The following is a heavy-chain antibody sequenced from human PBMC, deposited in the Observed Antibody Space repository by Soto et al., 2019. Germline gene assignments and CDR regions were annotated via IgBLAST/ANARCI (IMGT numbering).Heavy chain of an antibody. CDR3: ATWVDYGDYEGFDY. V-gene: IGHV1-2*04. D-gene: IGHD4-17*01. J-gene: IGHJ4*02. CDR2: IDPNSGDT. CDR1: GYTFTDYY. Sequence: QVQLLQSGAELKKPGASLKVSCKTSGYTFTDYYIHWVRQAPGQGLEWMGWIDPNSGDTIYAQKFQGWVTMTRDTYSSPAYLELNRLKSDDTAVYFCATWVDYGDYEGFDYWGQGTLVTVSS.